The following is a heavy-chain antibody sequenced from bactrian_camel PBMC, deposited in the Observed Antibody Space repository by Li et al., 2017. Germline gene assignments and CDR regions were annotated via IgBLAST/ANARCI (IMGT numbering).Heavy chain of an antibody. J-gene: IGHJ6*01. CDR1: GVSYNV. CDR3: AAGPPYGGSTYCSGREADFGS. D-gene: IGHD6*01. CDR2: IYIGGGSM. Sequence: VQLVESGGGSVQAGGALRLSCEVSGVSYNVVGWFRQAPGKGLEWVSSIYIGGGSMYYADSVKGRFTISKDNAKNTLSLQMNSLVPADTAKYYCAAGPPYGGSTYCSGREADFGSWGQGTQVTVS. V-gene: IGHV3-2*01.